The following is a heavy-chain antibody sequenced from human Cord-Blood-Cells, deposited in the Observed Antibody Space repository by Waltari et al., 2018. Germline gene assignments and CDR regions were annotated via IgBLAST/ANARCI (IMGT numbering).Heavy chain of an antibody. V-gene: IGHV1-69*06. CDR3: GGGIAARPVYGMDV. Sequence: QVQLVQSGAEVKKPGSSVKVSCKASGGTFSSYAISWVRRAPGQGLEWRGGGIPIFGTANYAQKFQGRVTITADKSTSTAYMELSSLRSEDTAVYYCGGGIAARPVYGMDVWGQGTTVTVSS. J-gene: IGHJ6*02. CDR1: GGTFSSYA. D-gene: IGHD6-6*01. CDR2: GIPIFGTA.